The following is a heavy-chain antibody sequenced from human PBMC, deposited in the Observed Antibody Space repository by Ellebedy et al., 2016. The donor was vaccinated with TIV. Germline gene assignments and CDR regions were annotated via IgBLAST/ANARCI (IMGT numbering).Heavy chain of an antibody. Sequence: MPSETLSLTCTVSGGSISSYYWSWIRQPPGKGLEWIGEINHSGSTNYNPSLKSRVTISVDTSKNQFSLKLSSVTAADTAVYYCARGDIGYCSSTSCYDAFDIWGQGTMVTVSS. CDR1: GGSISSYY. V-gene: IGHV4-34*01. CDR3: ARGDIGYCSSTSCYDAFDI. J-gene: IGHJ3*02. CDR2: INHSGST. D-gene: IGHD2-2*01.